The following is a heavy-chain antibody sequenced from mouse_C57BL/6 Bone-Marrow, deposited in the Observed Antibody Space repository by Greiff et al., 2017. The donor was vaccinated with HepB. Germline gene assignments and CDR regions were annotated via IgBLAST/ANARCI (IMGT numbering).Heavy chain of an antibody. Sequence: QVQLKQPGAELVMPGASVKLSCKASGYTFTSYWMHWVKQRPGQGLEWIGEIDPSDSYTNYNQKFKGKSTLTVDKSSSTAYMQLSSLTSEDSAVYYCATRRDYSLDYWGQGTTLTVSS. CDR3: ATRRDYSLDY. J-gene: IGHJ2*01. V-gene: IGHV1-69*01. D-gene: IGHD1-1*01. CDR1: GYTFTSYW. CDR2: IDPSDSYT.